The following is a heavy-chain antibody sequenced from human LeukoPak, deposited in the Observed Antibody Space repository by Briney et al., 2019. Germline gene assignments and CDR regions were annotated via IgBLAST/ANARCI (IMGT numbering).Heavy chain of an antibody. D-gene: IGHD6-13*01. CDR1: GFTFDNYA. Sequence: GGSLRLSCAASGFTFDNYAMHWVRQAPGKGLEWVSGISWNSGSIGYGDSVKGRYTISRDNAKNSPFLQMNSLRAEDTALYYCAKDMSSGIVAADMDYWGQGILVIVSS. CDR2: ISWNSGSI. V-gene: IGHV3-9*01. J-gene: IGHJ4*02. CDR3: AKDMSSGIVAADMDY.